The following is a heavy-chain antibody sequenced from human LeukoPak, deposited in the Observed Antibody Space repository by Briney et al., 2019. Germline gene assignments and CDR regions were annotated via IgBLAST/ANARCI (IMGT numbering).Heavy chain of an antibody. D-gene: IGHD3-22*01. CDR3: ARTFGLPRSYIVVVITSGAFYI. Sequence: SETLSLTCAVYGGAFSGYYWRWIRQTPGKGVEWIGEMNHSGSTNYNPSLKSRVTISEDTSKNQFSLKLSSVTAADTAVYYCARTFGLPRSYIVVVITSGAFYIWGQGTMVTVSS. V-gene: IGHV4-34*01. J-gene: IGHJ3*02. CDR2: MNHSGST. CDR1: GGAFSGYY.